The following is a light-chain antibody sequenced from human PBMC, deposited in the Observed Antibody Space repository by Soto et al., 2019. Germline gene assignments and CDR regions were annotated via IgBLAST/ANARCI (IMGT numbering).Light chain of an antibody. CDR3: SSYTSSSTLSTYV. Sequence: QSALTQPASVSGSPGQSITISCTRTSSDVGGYNYVSWYQHHPGKAPKLMIYDVSNRPSGVSNRFSGSKSGNTASLIISGLQAEDEADYYCSSYTSSSTLSTYVFGTGTKVTVL. J-gene: IGLJ1*01. CDR1: SSDVGGYNY. CDR2: DVS. V-gene: IGLV2-14*03.